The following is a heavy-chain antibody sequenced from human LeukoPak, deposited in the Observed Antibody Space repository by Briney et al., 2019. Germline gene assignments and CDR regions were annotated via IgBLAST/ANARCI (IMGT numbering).Heavy chain of an antibody. J-gene: IGHJ4*02. CDR3: VKDRFGDFSFDS. D-gene: IGHD4-17*01. Sequence: GGSLRLSCVASGFTFRSYAMTWVRQAPGKGLEWVSAISGGGDSMYYIDSVKGRFTISRDNSKNTPYLQMNSLRAEDTAVYYCVKDRFGDFSFDSWGQGTLVTVSS. CDR2: ISGGGDSM. V-gene: IGHV3-23*01. CDR1: GFTFRSYA.